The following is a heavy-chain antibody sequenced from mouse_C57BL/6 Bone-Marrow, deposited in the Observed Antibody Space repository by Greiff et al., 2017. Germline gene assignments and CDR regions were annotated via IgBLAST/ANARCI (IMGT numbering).Heavy chain of an antibody. D-gene: IGHD1-1*01. Sequence: VQLKESVAELVRPGASVKLSCTASGFNIKNTYMHWVKQRPEQGLEWIGRIDPANGNTKYAPKFQGKATITADTSSNTAYLQLSSLTSEDTAIYYCADYGSSPYWYFDVWGTGTTVTVSS. CDR1: GFNIKNTY. V-gene: IGHV14-3*01. CDR2: IDPANGNT. CDR3: ADYGSSPYWYFDV. J-gene: IGHJ1*03.